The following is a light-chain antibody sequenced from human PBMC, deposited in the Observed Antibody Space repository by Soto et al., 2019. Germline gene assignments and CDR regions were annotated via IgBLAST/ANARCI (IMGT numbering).Light chain of an antibody. J-gene: IGKJ1*01. V-gene: IGKV3-11*01. CDR2: DAS. CDR3: QQYGSLSWT. Sequence: EIVLTHSPSTLSLSTGERATLSCRASQSIGTYLAWYQQKPGQAPRLLIYDASNRATGIPARFSGGGSGTDFTLTISRLEAEDFAVYYCQQYGSLSWTFGQGTKVDIK. CDR1: QSIGTY.